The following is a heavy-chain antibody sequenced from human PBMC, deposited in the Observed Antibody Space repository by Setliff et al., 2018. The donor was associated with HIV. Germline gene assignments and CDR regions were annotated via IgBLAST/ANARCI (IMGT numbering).Heavy chain of an antibody. J-gene: IGHJ4*02. CDR2: ISSSGGTT. V-gene: IGHV3-23*01. CDR1: GFTFSTYA. Sequence: GGSLRLSCAASGFTFSTYAMTWVRQAPGKGLEWVSSISSSGGTTYFADTVKGRFTISRDNSKNTLYLQMDSLRVEDTALYYCAKNSAWAVIGSDYYLDFWGQGTLVTVSS. D-gene: IGHD6-19*01. CDR3: AKNSAWAVIGSDYYLDF.